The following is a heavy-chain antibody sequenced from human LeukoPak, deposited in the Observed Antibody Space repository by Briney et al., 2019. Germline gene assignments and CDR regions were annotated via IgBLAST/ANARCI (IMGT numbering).Heavy chain of an antibody. J-gene: IGHJ3*02. V-gene: IGHV3-66*01. CDR3: ARDDVTVNNAFDI. Sequence: PGGSLRLSCAASGFTVSSNYMSWVRQAPGKGLEWVSVIYSGGNTYYADSVRGRFTISRDNSKNTLYLQMNSLRAEDTAVYYCARDDVTVNNAFDIWGQGTMVTVSS. CDR2: IYSGGNT. D-gene: IGHD4-11*01. CDR1: GFTVSSNY.